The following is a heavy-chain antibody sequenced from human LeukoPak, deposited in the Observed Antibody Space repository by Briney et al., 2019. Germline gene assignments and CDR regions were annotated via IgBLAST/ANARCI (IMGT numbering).Heavy chain of an antibody. J-gene: IGHJ3*02. CDR2: TYFRSKWYN. D-gene: IGHD1-1*01. CDR3: SRNGIGTTYDAFGI. CDR1: GDSVSSNGAA. V-gene: IGHV6-1*01. Sequence: SQTLSLTCAISGDSVSSNGAAWNWIRQSPSRGLEWLGRTYFRSKWYNDYAVSVKSRIIINADTSKNHFSLQLNSVAPEDTAVYFCSRNGIGTTYDAFGIWGQGTMVTVSS.